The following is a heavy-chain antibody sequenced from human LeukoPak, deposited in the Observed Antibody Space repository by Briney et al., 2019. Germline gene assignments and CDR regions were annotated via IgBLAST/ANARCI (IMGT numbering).Heavy chain of an antibody. CDR1: GFTFSSYA. J-gene: IGHJ5*02. D-gene: IGHD3-9*01. CDR3: ANLLRYPPKGFDP. Sequence: PGGSLRLSCAASGFTFSSYAMSWVRQAPGKGLERVSAISGSGGSTYYADSVKGRFTISRDNSKNTLYLQMNSLRAEDTAVYYCANLLRYPPKGFDPWGQGTLVTVSS. V-gene: IGHV3-23*01. CDR2: ISGSGGST.